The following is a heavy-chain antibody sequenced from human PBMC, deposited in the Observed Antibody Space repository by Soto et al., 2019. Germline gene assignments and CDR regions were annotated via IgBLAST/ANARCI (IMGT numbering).Heavy chain of an antibody. Sequence: SETLSLTCAVSGGSISSSNWWSWVRQPPGKRLEWIGEIYHSGSTDYNPSLKSRVTISVDKSKNQFSLKLSSVTAADTAVYYCATLWFGELSTYDAFDIWGQGTMVTVSS. CDR2: IYHSGST. D-gene: IGHD3-10*01. CDR1: GGSISSSNW. J-gene: IGHJ3*02. CDR3: ATLWFGELSTYDAFDI. V-gene: IGHV4-4*02.